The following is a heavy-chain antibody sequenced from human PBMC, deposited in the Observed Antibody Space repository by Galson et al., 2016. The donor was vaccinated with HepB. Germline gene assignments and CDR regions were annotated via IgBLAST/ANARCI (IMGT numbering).Heavy chain of an antibody. V-gene: IGHV4-34*01. CDR3: ARRLRVPNSWYGY. Sequence: ETLSLTCAVYGGSFSGYYWSWIRQPPGKGLEWIGEINHSGSTNYNPSLKSRVTISIDTSKNQFSLKVTSVTAADTAVYYCARRLRVPNSWYGYWGQGNLVTVSS. J-gene: IGHJ4*02. CDR1: GGSFSGYY. CDR2: INHSGST. D-gene: IGHD2/OR15-2a*01.